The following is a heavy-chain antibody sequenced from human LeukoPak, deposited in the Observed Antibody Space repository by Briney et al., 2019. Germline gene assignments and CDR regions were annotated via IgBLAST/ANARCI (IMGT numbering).Heavy chain of an antibody. CDR1: GGSISGYY. CDR2: VYSTGST. V-gene: IGHV4-59*08. CDR3: ARHYDPPSYYSNYFDS. D-gene: IGHD3-22*01. Sequence: PSETLSPTCTVSGGSISGYYWSWLRQPPGKGLEWIGYVYSTGSTYYNPSLKSRVTISLDTSNKQFSLHLISVTAADTAMYYCARHYDPPSYYSNYFDSWGQGTLITVSS. J-gene: IGHJ4*02.